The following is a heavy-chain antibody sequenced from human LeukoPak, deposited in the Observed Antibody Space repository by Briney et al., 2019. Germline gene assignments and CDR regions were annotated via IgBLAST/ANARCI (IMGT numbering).Heavy chain of an antibody. CDR3: VRDGGVSGYDLLDY. Sequence: GGSLRLSCVASGFTVSSNYMSWVRQAPGKGLEWVSVIYSGGSTYYADSVKGRFTISRDNSKNTLYLQMNSLRAEDTAVYYCVRDGGVSGYDLLDYWGQGTLVTVSS. V-gene: IGHV3-66*01. D-gene: IGHD5-12*01. CDR1: GFTVSSNY. CDR2: IYSGGST. J-gene: IGHJ4*02.